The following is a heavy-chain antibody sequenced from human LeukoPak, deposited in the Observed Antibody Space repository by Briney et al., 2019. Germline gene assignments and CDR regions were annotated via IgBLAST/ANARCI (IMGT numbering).Heavy chain of an antibody. V-gene: IGHV4-39*07. D-gene: IGHD3-22*01. CDR2: VYYSGST. Sequence: SETLSLTCTVSGGSISSSSYYWGWIRQPSGKGLEWIGSVYYSGSTYYNPSLKSRVTISVDTSKNQFSLKLSSVTAADTAMYYCAREWLLRPYYFDYWGQGTLVTVSS. J-gene: IGHJ4*02. CDR1: GGSISSSSYY. CDR3: AREWLLRPYYFDY.